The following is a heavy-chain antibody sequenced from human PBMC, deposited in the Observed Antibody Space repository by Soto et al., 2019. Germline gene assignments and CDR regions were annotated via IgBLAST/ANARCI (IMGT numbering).Heavy chain of an antibody. Sequence: GGSLRLSCEASGFTFSDHYMSWIRQAPGKVLEWISYINRTGSYTHYADSVRGRFIISRDNADNSQYLQMNSLRAEDTALYYCSRGHHSMDVWGQGATVTVSS. CDR3: SRGHHSMDV. CDR1: GFTFSDHY. J-gene: IGHJ6*02. V-gene: IGHV3-11*06. CDR2: INRTGSYT.